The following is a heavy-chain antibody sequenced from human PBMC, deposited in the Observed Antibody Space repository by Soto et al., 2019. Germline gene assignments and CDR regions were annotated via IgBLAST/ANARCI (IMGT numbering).Heavy chain of an antibody. CDR2: IWYDGSNK. V-gene: IGHV3-33*01. CDR1: GFTFSSYG. J-gene: IGHJ6*02. Sequence: QVQLVESGGGVVQPGRSLRLSCAASGFTFSSYGMHWVRQAPGKGLEWVAVIWYDGSNKYYADSVKGRFTISRDNSKNQLYLQMNSLRAEDTAVYYCARDDYVWGSSYGMDVWGQGTTVTVSS. D-gene: IGHD3-16*01. CDR3: ARDDYVWGSSYGMDV.